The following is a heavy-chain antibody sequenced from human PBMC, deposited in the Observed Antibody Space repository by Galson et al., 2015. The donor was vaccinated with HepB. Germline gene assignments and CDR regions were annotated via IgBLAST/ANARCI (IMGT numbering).Heavy chain of an antibody. CDR1: GFTFSSYS. J-gene: IGHJ4*02. CDR2: ISSSSSTI. CDR3: ARDWTHTAMVTVLVGDY. Sequence: SLRLSCAASGFTFSSYSMNWVRQAPGKGLEWVSYISSSSSTIYYADSVKGRFTISRDNAKNSLYLQMNSLRDEDTAVYYCARDWTHTAMVTVLVGDYWGQGTLVTVSS. D-gene: IGHD5-18*01. V-gene: IGHV3-48*02.